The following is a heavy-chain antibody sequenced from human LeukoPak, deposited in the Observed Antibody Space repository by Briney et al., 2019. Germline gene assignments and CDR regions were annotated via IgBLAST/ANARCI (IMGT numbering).Heavy chain of an antibody. J-gene: IGHJ4*02. V-gene: IGHV3-23*01. CDR3: AKDLFSSGWYYFDY. CDR1: GFTFSSYA. D-gene: IGHD6-19*01. CDR2: ISGSGGST. Sequence: GGSLRLSCAASGFTFSSYAMSWVRQAPGKGLEWVSAISGSGGSTYYADSAKGRFTISRDNSKNTLYLQMNSLRAEDTAVYYCAKDLFSSGWYYFDYWGQGTLVTVSS.